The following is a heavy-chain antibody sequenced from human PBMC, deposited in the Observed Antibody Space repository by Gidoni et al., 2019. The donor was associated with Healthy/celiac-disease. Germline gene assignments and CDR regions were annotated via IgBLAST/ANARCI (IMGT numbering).Heavy chain of an antibody. V-gene: IGHV3-33*01. CDR1: GFTFSSYG. CDR3: ARVDTVTTPRASFDY. CDR2: IWYDGSNK. D-gene: IGHD4-17*01. J-gene: IGHJ4*02. Sequence: QVQLVESGGGVVQPGRSLRLSCAASGFTFSSYGMHWVRQAPGKGLEWVAVIWYDGSNKYYADSVKGRFTISRDNSKNTLYLQMNSLRAEDTAVYYCARVDTVTTPRASFDYWGQGTLVTVSS.